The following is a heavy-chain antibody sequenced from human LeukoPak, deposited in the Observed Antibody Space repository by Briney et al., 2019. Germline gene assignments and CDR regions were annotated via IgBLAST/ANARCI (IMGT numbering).Heavy chain of an antibody. CDR3: AKVPTAILIPQYNWFDP. CDR1: GFTVSSNY. D-gene: IGHD2-21*02. J-gene: IGHJ5*02. CDR2: ISGSGGST. Sequence: PGGSLRLSCAASGFTVSSNYMSWVRQTPGKGLEWVSAISGSGGSTYYADSVKGRFTISRDNSKNTLYLQMNSLRAEDTAVYYCAKVPTAILIPQYNWFDPWGQGTLVTVSS. V-gene: IGHV3-23*01.